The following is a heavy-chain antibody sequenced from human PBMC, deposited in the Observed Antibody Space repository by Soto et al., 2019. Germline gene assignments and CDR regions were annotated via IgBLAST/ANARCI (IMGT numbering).Heavy chain of an antibody. CDR3: ARGSIAARLSLLDY. CDR1: GFTFSSYS. J-gene: IGHJ4*02. CDR2: ISSSSSYI. V-gene: IGHV3-21*01. D-gene: IGHD6-6*01. Sequence: GGSLRLSCAASGFTFSSYSMNWVRQAPGKGLEWVSSISSSSSYIYYADSVKGRFTISRDNAKNSLYLQMNSLRAEDTAVYYCARGSIAARLSLLDYWGQGTLVTVSS.